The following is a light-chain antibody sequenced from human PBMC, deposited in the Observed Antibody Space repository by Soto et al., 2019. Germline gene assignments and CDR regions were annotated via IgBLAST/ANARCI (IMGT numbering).Light chain of an antibody. CDR1: QGIRND. Sequence: IQMAQSPSSLCASVGDRVTITCRASQGIRNDLGWYQQKPGKAPKLLIYAASSLQSGVPSRFSGSGYGTDFNLTISSLQTEDFATYYCQQSYSTPITFGQGTRLEIK. V-gene: IGKV1-39*01. CDR2: AAS. CDR3: QQSYSTPIT. J-gene: IGKJ5*01.